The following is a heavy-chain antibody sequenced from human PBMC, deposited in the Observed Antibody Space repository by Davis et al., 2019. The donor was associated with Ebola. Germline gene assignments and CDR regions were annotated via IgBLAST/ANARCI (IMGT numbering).Heavy chain of an antibody. J-gene: IGHJ6*04. Sequence: GESLKISCAASGFTFSSYAMSWVRQAPGKGLEWVAVISYDGSNKYYADSVKGRFTISRDNSKNTLYLQMNSLRAEDTAVYYCARDWAGLDVWGKGTTVTVSS. V-gene: IGHV3-30*03. D-gene: IGHD3-16*01. CDR2: ISYDGSNK. CDR1: GFTFSSYA. CDR3: ARDWAGLDV.